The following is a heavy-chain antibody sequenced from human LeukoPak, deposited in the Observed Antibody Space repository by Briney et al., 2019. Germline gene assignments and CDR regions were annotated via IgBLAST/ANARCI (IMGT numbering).Heavy chain of an antibody. CDR1: GGTFSSYA. CDR2: IIPIFGTA. D-gene: IGHD6-6*01. J-gene: IGHJ6*03. Sequence: ASVKVSCKASGGTFSSYAISWVRQAPGQGLEWMGGIIPIFGTANYAQKFQGRVTITADKSTSTAYMELSSLRSEDTAVYYCASTSSSSRGYYYMDVWGKGTTVTVSS. CDR3: ASTSSSSRGYYYMDV. V-gene: IGHV1-69*06.